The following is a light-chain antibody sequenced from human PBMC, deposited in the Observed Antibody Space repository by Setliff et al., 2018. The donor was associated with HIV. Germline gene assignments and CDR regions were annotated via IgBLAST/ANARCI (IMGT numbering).Light chain of an antibody. V-gene: IGLV2-11*01. Sequence: QSVLTQPPSVSGSPGQSVTISCTGTSSDVGTYDYVSWYQQHPGKAPKLMIYDVSQRPSGVPDRFSGSKSGSSGSLAISGLQSEDEADYYCAVWDNALKGYVFGTGTKVTVL. CDR1: SSDVGTYDY. CDR3: AVWDNALKGYV. CDR2: DVS. J-gene: IGLJ1*01.